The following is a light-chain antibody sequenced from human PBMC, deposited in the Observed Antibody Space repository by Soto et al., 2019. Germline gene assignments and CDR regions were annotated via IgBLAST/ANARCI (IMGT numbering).Light chain of an antibody. CDR3: QQYNNWPPYT. CDR2: DAS. Sequence: EIVMTQSPAPLSVSPGERATLSCRASQTINSNLAWYQQKPGQAPRLLIYDASTRATGIPARFSGSGSGTEFTLTISSLQSEDFAVYYCQQYNNWPPYTFGQGTKLEIK. V-gene: IGKV3-15*01. CDR1: QTINSN. J-gene: IGKJ2*01.